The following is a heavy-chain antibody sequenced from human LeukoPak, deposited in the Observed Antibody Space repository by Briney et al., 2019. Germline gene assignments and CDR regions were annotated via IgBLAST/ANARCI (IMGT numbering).Heavy chain of an antibody. Sequence: ASVKVSCKASGCTFTSYDINWVRQATGQGLEWMGWMNPNSGNTGYAQKFQGRVTMTRNTSISTAHMELSSLRSEDTAVYYCARAGITMVRGVIEGDAFDIWGQGTMVTVSS. CDR2: MNPNSGNT. D-gene: IGHD3-10*01. J-gene: IGHJ3*02. CDR3: ARAGITMVRGVIEGDAFDI. V-gene: IGHV1-8*01. CDR1: GCTFTSYD.